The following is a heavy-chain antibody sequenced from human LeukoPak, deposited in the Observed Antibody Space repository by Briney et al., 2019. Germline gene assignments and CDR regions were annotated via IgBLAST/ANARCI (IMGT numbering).Heavy chain of an antibody. CDR1: GFTFSSYD. V-gene: IGHV3-13*01. CDR3: ARARYCSSTSCRYFDY. CDR2: IGTAGDT. D-gene: IGHD2-2*01. J-gene: IGHJ4*02. Sequence: GGSLRLSCAASGFTFSSYDMHWVRHATGKGLEWVSAIGTAGDTHYPGSVKGRFTISRENAKNSLYLQMNSLRAGDTAVYYCARARYCSSTSCRYFDYWGQGTLVTVSS.